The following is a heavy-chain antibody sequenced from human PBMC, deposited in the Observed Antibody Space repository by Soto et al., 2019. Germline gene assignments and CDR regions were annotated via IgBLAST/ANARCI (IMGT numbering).Heavy chain of an antibody. Sequence: GGSLRLSCAASGFTFSDYYMTWIRQAPGGGRGWVSYMSSSSGTISYANSLKGRFTISRDNAQNSLYLQMTSLRAEDTAVYYCARGTYRSKTDFDYWGQGTLVTV. D-gene: IGHD6-13*01. V-gene: IGHV3-11*01. CDR1: GFTFSDYY. CDR2: MSSSSGTI. J-gene: IGHJ4*02. CDR3: ARGTYRSKTDFDY.